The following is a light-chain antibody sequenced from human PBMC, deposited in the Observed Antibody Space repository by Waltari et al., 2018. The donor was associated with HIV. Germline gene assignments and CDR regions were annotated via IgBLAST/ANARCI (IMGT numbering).Light chain of an antibody. Sequence: ELSQPSSISVSAGQRVSISCRGAAGRVGSHCWYQQKAGQSPQLIINERNRRPSGVSNRFSASMSGDTTTLFISGSQSVDEADYFCQVWDDEFLNFGGGTRLTVL. J-gene: IGLJ2*01. CDR2: ERN. CDR3: QVWDDEFLN. CDR1: AGRVGS. V-gene: IGLV3-9*01.